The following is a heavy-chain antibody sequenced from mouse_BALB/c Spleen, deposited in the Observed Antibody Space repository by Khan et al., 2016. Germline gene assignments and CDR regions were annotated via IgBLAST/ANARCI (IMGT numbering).Heavy chain of an antibody. CDR3: ASYYRYYYFDY. V-gene: IGHV1-7*01. Sequence: VQLQESGAELAKPGASVKMSCKASDYTFTSYWMHWVKQRPGQGLEWIGYINPSTGYTEYNQKFKDKATLTADKSSSTAYMQLSSLTSEDSAVYYCASYYRYYYFDYWGQGTTLTVSS. CDR1: DYTFTSYW. J-gene: IGHJ2*01. D-gene: IGHD2-14*01. CDR2: INPSTGYT.